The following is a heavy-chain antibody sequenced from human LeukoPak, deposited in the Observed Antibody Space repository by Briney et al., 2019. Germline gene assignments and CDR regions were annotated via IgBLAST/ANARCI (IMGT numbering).Heavy chain of an antibody. J-gene: IGHJ4*02. CDR1: GFTFSSYG. D-gene: IGHD1-1*01. Sequence: GRSLRLSCAASGFTFSSYGMHWVRQAPGKGLEWVAIISYDGSNKYYADSVKGRFTISRDNSKSTLYLQMNSLRAEDTAVYYCARALGTGREGYWGQGTLVTVSS. V-gene: IGHV3-30*03. CDR2: ISYDGSNK. CDR3: ARALGTGREGY.